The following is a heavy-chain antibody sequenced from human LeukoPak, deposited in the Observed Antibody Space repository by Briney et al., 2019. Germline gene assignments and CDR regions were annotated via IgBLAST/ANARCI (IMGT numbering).Heavy chain of an antibody. J-gene: IGHJ5*02. CDR2: IYYSGST. V-gene: IGHV4-59*01. Sequence: PSVTQSLTCTVSGGSISSYYWSWIRQPPGKGLEWIGYIYYSGSTNYNPSLKSRVTISVDTSKNQFSLKLSSVTAADTAVYYCARDKRFDPWGQGTLVPVSS. CDR3: ARDKRFDP. CDR1: GGSISSYY.